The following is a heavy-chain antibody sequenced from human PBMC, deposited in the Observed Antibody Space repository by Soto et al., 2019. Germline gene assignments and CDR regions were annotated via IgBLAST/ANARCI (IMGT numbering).Heavy chain of an antibody. CDR1: SGSISSSNW. CDR3: ARDEDYGDSYAFDI. J-gene: IGHJ3*02. Sequence: SDTLSLTCAVSSGSISSSNWWSWVRQPPGKGLEWIGEIYHSGSTNYNPSLKSRVTISVDKSKNQFSLKPSSVTAADTAVYYCARDEDYGDSYAFDIWGQGTMVTV. V-gene: IGHV4-4*02. D-gene: IGHD4-17*01. CDR2: IYHSGST.